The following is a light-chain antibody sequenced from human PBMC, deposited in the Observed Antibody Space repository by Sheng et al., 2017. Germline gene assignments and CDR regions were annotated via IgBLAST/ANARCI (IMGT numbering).Light chain of an antibody. V-gene: IGKV4-1*01. CDR3: QQYYSTLAWT. J-gene: IGKJ1*01. Sequence: EIVMTQSPASLALSLGERATINCTSSQSVLLTSKNKNYLAWYQQKPGQPPKLLIYWASTRESGVPDRFSGSGSGTDFTLTISSLQAEDVAVYFCQQYYSTLAWTFGQGTKVEI. CDR2: WAS. CDR1: QSVLLTSKNKNY.